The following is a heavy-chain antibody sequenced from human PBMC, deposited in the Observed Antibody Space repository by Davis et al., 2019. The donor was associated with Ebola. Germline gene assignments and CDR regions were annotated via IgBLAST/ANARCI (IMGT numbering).Heavy chain of an antibody. J-gene: IGHJ4*02. CDR1: GLSVSSCA. D-gene: IGHD3-10*01. V-gene: IGHV3-23*01. CDR3: VQDPNWELGY. CDR2: IGSDSGT. Sequence: GESLKISCVVSGLSVSSCAMSWVRQAPGKGPEWVSGIGSDSGTHYADSVKGRFTLSRDNAKNKMYLEMTTLRAEDTAVYYCVQDPNWELGYWGQGALVTVS.